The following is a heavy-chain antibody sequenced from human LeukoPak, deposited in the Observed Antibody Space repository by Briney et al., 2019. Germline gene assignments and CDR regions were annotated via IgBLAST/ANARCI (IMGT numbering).Heavy chain of an antibody. CDR1: GFTFSSYG. D-gene: IGHD4-17*01. CDR2: IWYDGSNK. Sequence: GGSLRLSRAASGFTFSSYGMHWVRQAPGKGLEWVAIIWYDGSNKYYADSVKGRFTISRDNSKNTLYLQMNSLRAEDTAVYYCAKDGTTVTTLNYFDYWGQGTLVTVSS. V-gene: IGHV3-33*06. J-gene: IGHJ4*02. CDR3: AKDGTTVTTLNYFDY.